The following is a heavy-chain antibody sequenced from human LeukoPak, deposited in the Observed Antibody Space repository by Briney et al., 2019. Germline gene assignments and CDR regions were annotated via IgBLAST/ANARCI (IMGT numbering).Heavy chain of an antibody. J-gene: IGHJ5*02. V-gene: IGHV4-38-2*02. Sequence: SETLSLTCTVSGYSISSGNYWDWIRQPPGKGLEWIGSIYHSGSTYYNPSLKSRVTISVDTSKNQFSLKLSSVTAADTAVYYCARDLYYYDSSANARFDPWGQGTLVTVSS. CDR1: GYSISSGNY. CDR3: ARDLYYYDSSANARFDP. D-gene: IGHD3-22*01. CDR2: IYHSGST.